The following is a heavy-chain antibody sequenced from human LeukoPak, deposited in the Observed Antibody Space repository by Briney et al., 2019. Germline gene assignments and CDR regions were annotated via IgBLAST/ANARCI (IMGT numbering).Heavy chain of an antibody. CDR2: IWYDRRNE. Sequence: GGSLRLSCAASGFTFRSYGMHCVPRAPGEGVEWVAVIWYDRRNEYYAVSVRGRFTIDRDNSKNTLYLKMNSLRAEDTYVYYCAREPRGYSYGYVGYWGQGTLVTVSS. D-gene: IGHD5-18*01. V-gene: IGHV3-33*01. CDR3: AREPRGYSYGYVGY. CDR1: GFTFRSYG. J-gene: IGHJ4*02.